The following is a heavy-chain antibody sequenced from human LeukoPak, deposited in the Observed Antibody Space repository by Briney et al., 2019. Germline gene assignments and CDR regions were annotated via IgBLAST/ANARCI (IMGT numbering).Heavy chain of an antibody. D-gene: IGHD3-16*01. Sequence: ASVKDSCKASCYTFTSYGISWVRQAPGQRLEWMGWISAYNGNTNYAQKLQGRVTMTTDTSTSTAYMELRSLRSDDTAVYYCARRGIPVYYYGMDVWGQGTTVTVSS. CDR1: CYTFTSYG. CDR2: ISAYNGNT. V-gene: IGHV1-18*01. J-gene: IGHJ6*02. CDR3: ARRGIPVYYYGMDV.